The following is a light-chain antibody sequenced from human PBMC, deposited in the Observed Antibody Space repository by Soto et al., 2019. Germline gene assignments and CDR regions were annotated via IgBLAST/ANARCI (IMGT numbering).Light chain of an antibody. Sequence: QSALTQPASVSGSPGQSVTISCTGASSDIGGYDYVSWYQQHPGKAPKVLISDVTDRPSGVSPRFSGSRSSNTASLTISGLRSEDEADYFCSSYTSTTAYVLFGGGTKLTVL. J-gene: IGLJ3*02. V-gene: IGLV2-14*01. CDR3: SSYTSTTAYVL. CDR2: DVT. CDR1: SSDIGGYDY.